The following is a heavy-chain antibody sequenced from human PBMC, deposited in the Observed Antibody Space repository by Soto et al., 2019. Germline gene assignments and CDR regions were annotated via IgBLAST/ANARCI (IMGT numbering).Heavy chain of an antibody. CDR3: ARDMYDFWSGAHYYYGMDV. Sequence: ASVKVSCKASGGTFSSYAISWVRQAPGQGLEWMGGIIPIFGTANYAQKFQGRVTITADESTSTAYMELSRLRSDDTAVYYCARDMYDFWSGAHYYYGMDVWGQGTTVTVSS. D-gene: IGHD3-3*01. CDR2: IIPIFGTA. CDR1: GGTFSSYA. V-gene: IGHV1-69*13. J-gene: IGHJ6*02.